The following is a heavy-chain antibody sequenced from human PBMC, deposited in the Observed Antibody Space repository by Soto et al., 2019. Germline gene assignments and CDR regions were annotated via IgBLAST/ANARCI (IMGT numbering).Heavy chain of an antibody. CDR2: IDWDDDK. J-gene: IGHJ4*02. CDR3: ARMTYYYDSSGRYYFDY. D-gene: IGHD3-22*01. CDR1: GFSLSTSGMC. Sequence: SGPTLVNPTQTLTLTCTFSGFSLSTSGMCVSWIRQPLGKALEWLARIDWDDDKYYSTSLKTRLTISKDTSKNQVVLTMTNMDPVDTATYYCARMTYYYDSSGRYYFDYWGQGTLVTVSS. V-gene: IGHV2-70*11.